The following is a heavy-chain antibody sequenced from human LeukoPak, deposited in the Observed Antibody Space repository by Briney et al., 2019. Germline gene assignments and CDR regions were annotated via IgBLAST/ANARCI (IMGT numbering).Heavy chain of an antibody. CDR1: GFTFSIYV. J-gene: IGHJ3*02. Sequence: GGSLRLSCAASGFTFSIYVMSWVRQAPGKGLEWVSTLSGRGGNSYYADSVKGRFTISRDNSKNMLYLQMNSLRVEDTAIYYCAKVSVVAGRNAFDIWGQGTMVTVSS. CDR3: AKVSVVAGRNAFDI. CDR2: LSGRGGNS. V-gene: IGHV3-23*01. D-gene: IGHD3-22*01.